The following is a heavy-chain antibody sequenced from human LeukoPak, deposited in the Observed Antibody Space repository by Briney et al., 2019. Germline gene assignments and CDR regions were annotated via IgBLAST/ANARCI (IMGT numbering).Heavy chain of an antibody. J-gene: IGHJ5*02. D-gene: IGHD3-10*01. CDR2: IYHSGST. CDR1: GYSISSGYY. CDR3: ARDLLVRGVIDWFDP. V-gene: IGHV4-38-2*02. Sequence: SETLSLTCTVSGYSISSGYYWGWIRQPPGKWLEWIGSIYHSGSTYYNPSLKSRVTISVDTSKNQFSLKLSSVTAADTAVYYCARDLLVRGVIDWFDPWGQGTLVTVSS.